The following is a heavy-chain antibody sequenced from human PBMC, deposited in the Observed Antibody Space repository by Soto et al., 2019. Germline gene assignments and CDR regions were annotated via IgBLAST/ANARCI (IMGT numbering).Heavy chain of an antibody. CDR2: INPSGGST. Sequence: ASVKVSCKASGYTFTSYYMHWVRQAPGQGLEWMGIINPSGGSTSYAQKFQGRVTMTRDTSTSTVYMELSSLRSEDTAVYYCARXLSPIAVALYYYYGMDVWGQGTTVTVSS. D-gene: IGHD6-19*01. V-gene: IGHV1-46*01. CDR3: ARXLSPIAVALYYYYGMDV. J-gene: IGHJ6*02. CDR1: GYTFTSYY.